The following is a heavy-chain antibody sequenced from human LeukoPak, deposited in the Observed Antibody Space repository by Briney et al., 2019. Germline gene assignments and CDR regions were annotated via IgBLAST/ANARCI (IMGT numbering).Heavy chain of an antibody. CDR3: TTDSDVDY. Sequence: NSGGSLRLSCAASGFTVSSNYMSSVRQAPGKGLEWVGRIKSKTDGGTTDYAAPVKGRFTISRDDSKNTLYLQMNSLKTEDTAVYYCTTDSDVDYWGQGTLVTVSS. V-gene: IGHV3-15*01. CDR2: IKSKTDGGTT. J-gene: IGHJ4*02. CDR1: GFTVSSNY.